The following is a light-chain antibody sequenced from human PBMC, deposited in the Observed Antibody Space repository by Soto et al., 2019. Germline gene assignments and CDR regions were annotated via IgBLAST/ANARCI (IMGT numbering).Light chain of an antibody. CDR1: SSDVGGHHY. CDR3: SSYSSSSTLYV. J-gene: IGLJ1*01. CDR2: EVS. V-gene: IGLV2-14*01. Sequence: QSALTQPASVSGSPGQSITISCTGTSSDVGGHHYVSWYQQHPGKAPKVIIYEVSDRPSGVSDRFSGSKSDNTASLTISVLQADDEADYYCSSYSSSSTLYVFGTGTKLTVL.